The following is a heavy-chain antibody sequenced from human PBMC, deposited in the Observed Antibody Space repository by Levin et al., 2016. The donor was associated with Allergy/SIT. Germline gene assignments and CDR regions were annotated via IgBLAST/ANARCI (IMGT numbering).Heavy chain of an antibody. D-gene: IGHD4-17*01. Sequence: GESLKISCAASGFTFSSYSMNWVRQAPGKGLEWVSSISSSSSYIYYADSVKGRFTISRDNAKNSLYLQMNSLRAEDTAVYYCARRDYGDYRPVSYYFDYWGQGTLVTVSS. J-gene: IGHJ4*02. CDR2: ISSSSSYI. CDR3: ARRDYGDYRPVSYYFDY. CDR1: GFTFSSYS. V-gene: IGHV3-21*01.